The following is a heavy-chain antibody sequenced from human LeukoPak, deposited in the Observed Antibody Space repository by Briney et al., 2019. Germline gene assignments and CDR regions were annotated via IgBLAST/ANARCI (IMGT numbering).Heavy chain of an antibody. V-gene: IGHV4-4*09. CDR1: GGSISSYY. D-gene: IGHD1-1*01. CDR2: IYTSGST. Sequence: SETLSLTCTVSGGSISSYYWSWIRQPPGKGLEWIGYIYTSGSTNYNPSLKSRVTISVDTSKNQFSLKLSSVTAADTAVYHCARWVSRVHAFDIWGQGTMVTVSS. CDR3: ARWVSRVHAFDI. J-gene: IGHJ3*02.